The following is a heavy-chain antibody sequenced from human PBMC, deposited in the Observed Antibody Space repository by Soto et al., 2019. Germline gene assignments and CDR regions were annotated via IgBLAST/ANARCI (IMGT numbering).Heavy chain of an antibody. CDR1: GYTFTSYG. D-gene: IGHD5-12*01. J-gene: IGHJ6*02. Sequence: GASVKVSCKASGYTFTSYGISWVRQAPGQGLEWMGWISAYNGNTNYAQKLQGRVTMTTDTSTSTAYMELRSLRSDDTAVYYCARDVYSGYASIYYYYGMDVWGQGTTVTVSS. V-gene: IGHV1-18*04. CDR2: ISAYNGNT. CDR3: ARDVYSGYASIYYYYGMDV.